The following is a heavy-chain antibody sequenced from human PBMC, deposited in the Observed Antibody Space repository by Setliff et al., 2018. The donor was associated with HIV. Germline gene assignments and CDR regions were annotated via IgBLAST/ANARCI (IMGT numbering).Heavy chain of an antibody. V-gene: IGHV4-59*11. J-gene: IGHJ6*03. CDR3: ASTSMGMTRKPIWYYHMDV. CDR2: VYSTGST. D-gene: IGHD7-27*01. CDR1: GGSIENLY. Sequence: NPSETLSLTCTVSGGSIENLYWTWIRQPSGRGLEWIGYVYSTGSTKYNPSLKSRATMSDDTSKNQISLTLTSVSAADTAVYYCASTSMGMTRKPIWYYHMDVWGHGITVTVSS.